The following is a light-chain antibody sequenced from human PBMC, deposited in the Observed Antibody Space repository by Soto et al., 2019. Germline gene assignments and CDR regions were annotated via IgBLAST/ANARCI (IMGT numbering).Light chain of an antibody. CDR1: PSVTNY. CDR2: GAF. CDR3: QQRNIGPPVT. J-gene: IGKJ5*01. V-gene: IGKV3-11*01. Sequence: EIVLTQSPATLSLSPGERATLSCRASPSVTNYLAWYQQKPGQPPRLLIYGAFNRAAGIPARFSGSGSGTDSPLTTSSREPEDSEVYYCQQRNIGPPVTFGQGTRREIK.